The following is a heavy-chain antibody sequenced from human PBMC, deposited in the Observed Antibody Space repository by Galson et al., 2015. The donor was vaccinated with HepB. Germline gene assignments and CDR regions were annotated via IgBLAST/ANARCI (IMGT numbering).Heavy chain of an antibody. V-gene: IGHV4-59*01. CDR1: GGSISSYY. Sequence: ETLSLTCTVSGGSISSYYWSWIRQPPGKGLEWIGYIYYSGSTNYNPSLKSRVTISVDTSKNQFSLKLSSVTAADTAVYYCARDSGYYYDSSGYSEGAFDIWGQGTMVTVSS. CDR3: ARDSGYYYDSSGYSEGAFDI. CDR2: IYYSGST. D-gene: IGHD3-22*01. J-gene: IGHJ3*02.